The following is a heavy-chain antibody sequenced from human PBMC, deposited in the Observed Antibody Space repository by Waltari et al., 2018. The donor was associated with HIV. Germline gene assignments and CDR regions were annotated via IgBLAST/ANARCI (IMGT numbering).Heavy chain of an antibody. CDR1: GFTFNNYG. J-gene: IGHJ2*01. Sequence: QVQLVQWGGGVVQPGRSLRLSCAASGFTFNNYGMSWVRQTPGRGLEWGAVIWYDGSKKDYADSVKGRFTISRDNSNNRLYLQMNSLRVDDTAVYLCARGAPWDGYNSDWYFDLWGRGTLVTVSS. CDR2: IWYDGSKK. V-gene: IGHV3-33*01. CDR3: ARGAPWDGYNSDWYFDL. D-gene: IGHD5-12*01.